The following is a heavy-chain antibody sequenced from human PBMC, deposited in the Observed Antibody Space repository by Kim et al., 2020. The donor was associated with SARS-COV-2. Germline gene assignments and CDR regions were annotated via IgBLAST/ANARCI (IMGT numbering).Heavy chain of an antibody. Sequence: ASVKVSCKASGYTFNTYGISWVRQAPGQGLEWVGWISGHNGNTKNAEKFQGRVTVTTDTSTSTAYMELKSLTFDDTALYYCARGFSFYSSSGHPEGDYFYSMDVWGQGTTVTVSS. CDR2: ISGHNGNT. V-gene: IGHV1-18*01. CDR3: ARGFSFYSSSGHPEGDYFYSMDV. D-gene: IGHD2-2*01. J-gene: IGHJ6*02. CDR1: GYTFNTYG.